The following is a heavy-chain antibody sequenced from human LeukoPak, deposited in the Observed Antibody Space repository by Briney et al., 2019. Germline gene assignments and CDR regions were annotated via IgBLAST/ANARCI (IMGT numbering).Heavy chain of an antibody. D-gene: IGHD2-2*01. CDR1: GGTFSSYA. Sequence: SVKVSCKTSGGTFSSYAITWVRQAPGQGLEWMGGIIPMFGTANYAQKFQGRVTISADKSTSTAYMELSSLRSEDTAVYYCASGRTDIVVVPATLRNYFFDYWGQGTLVTVSS. CDR2: IIPMFGTA. CDR3: ASGRTDIVVVPATLRNYFFDY. J-gene: IGHJ4*02. V-gene: IGHV1-69*06.